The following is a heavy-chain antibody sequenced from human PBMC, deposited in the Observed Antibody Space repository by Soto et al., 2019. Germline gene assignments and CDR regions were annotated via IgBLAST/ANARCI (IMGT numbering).Heavy chain of an antibody. CDR1: GGSFSGYY. J-gene: IGHJ5*02. CDR3: ARVRDWFDP. CDR2: IDHSGYT. D-gene: IGHD3-3*01. V-gene: IGHV4-34*01. Sequence: SETLSLTCAVYGGSFSGYYWNWIRQPPGKGLEWIGEIDHSGYTNYTPSLKSRVTISVDTSKNQFSLRLTSVTAADTAVYYCARVRDWFDPWGQGTLVTVSS.